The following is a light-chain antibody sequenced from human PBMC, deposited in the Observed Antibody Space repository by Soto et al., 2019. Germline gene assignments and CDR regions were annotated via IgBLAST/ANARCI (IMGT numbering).Light chain of an antibody. Sequence: DIEMTQSPSALAAAIGYRVNMSCRARQRINNGLAWYQQKPGKDHKLLIYDASRWERGGPSRFSDSGSGTEFTLTISSLQPDDLATYYFQQYKLYWTFGQGTKVDIK. CDR2: DAS. CDR3: QQYKLYWT. J-gene: IGKJ1*01. CDR1: QRINNG. V-gene: IGKV1-5*01.